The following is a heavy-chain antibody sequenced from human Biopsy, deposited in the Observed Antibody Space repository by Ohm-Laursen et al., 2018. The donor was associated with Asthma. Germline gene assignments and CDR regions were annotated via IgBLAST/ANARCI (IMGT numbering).Heavy chain of an antibody. CDR2: INAGNGNT. CDR3: ARTYFDFLTGQVHDAFAM. J-gene: IGHJ3*02. Sequence: SVKVSCKAPGYTFINYAIHWVRQAPGQRLEWMGWINAGNGNTKYSQKVQGRVTITRDTSASTAYMDLSSLRSEDTAVYYCARTYFDFLTGQVHDAFAMWGQGTMVTVSS. D-gene: IGHD3-9*01. CDR1: GYTFINYA. V-gene: IGHV1-3*01.